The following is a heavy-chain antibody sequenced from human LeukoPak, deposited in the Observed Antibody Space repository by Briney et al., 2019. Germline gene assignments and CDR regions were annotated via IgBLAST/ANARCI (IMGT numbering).Heavy chain of an antibody. D-gene: IGHD3-16*01. CDR2: ISYDGSNK. V-gene: IGHV3-30*18. CDR3: AKDMGDDYVWGSSDY. J-gene: IGHJ4*02. CDR1: GFTFSSYG. Sequence: GGSLRLSCAASGFTFSSYGMHWVRQAPGKGLEWVAVISYDGSNKYYADSVKGRFTISRDNSKNTLYLQMNSLRAEDTAVYYCAKDMGDDYVWGSSDYWGQGTLVTVSS.